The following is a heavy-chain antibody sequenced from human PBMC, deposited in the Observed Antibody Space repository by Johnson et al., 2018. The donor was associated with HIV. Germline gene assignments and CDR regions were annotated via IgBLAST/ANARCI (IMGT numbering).Heavy chain of an antibody. CDR2: ISGSGCST. J-gene: IGHJ3*02. Sequence: QLQVVESGGGVVQPGRSLRLSCAASGFTFSSYGMHWVRQAPGKGLEWVSAISGSGCSTYYADSVKGRFTISRDNSKNTLYLQMNSLRAEDTAVYYCAKFEPDAFDIWGQGTMVTVSS. D-gene: IGHD1-14*01. V-gene: IGHV3-NL1*01. CDR1: GFTFSSYG. CDR3: AKFEPDAFDI.